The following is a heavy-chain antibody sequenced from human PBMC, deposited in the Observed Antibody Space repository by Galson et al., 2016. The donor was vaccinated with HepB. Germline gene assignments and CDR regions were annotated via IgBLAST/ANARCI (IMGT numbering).Heavy chain of an antibody. Sequence: SLRLSCAASGFDFRTYAMYWVRQAPGKGLEWVALISHDGNKKYFADSVKGRFTISRDNAKNTQYLQMNSLRAGDTAVYYCARSAVAGTYTDHYYYYGMDVWGLGPTVTVPS. D-gene: IGHD6-19*01. V-gene: IGHV3-30*04. CDR3: ARSAVAGTYTDHYYYYGMDV. CDR1: GFDFRTYA. CDR2: ISHDGNKK. J-gene: IGHJ6*02.